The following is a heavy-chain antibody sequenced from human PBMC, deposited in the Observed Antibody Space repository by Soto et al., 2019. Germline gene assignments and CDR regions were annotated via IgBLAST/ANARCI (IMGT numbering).Heavy chain of an antibody. V-gene: IGHV4-59*01. CDR2: IHYNGNT. J-gene: IGHJ4*02. Sequence: PSETLSLTCTVSGDSTSSYSWSWIRQPPGKGLEWIGNIHYNGNTKYSPSLKSRVTMSVDTSKNHFSLKLISVTTADTAVYFCAREGNLGRWIQPLDSWGQGTLVTVSS. CDR1: GDSTSSYS. D-gene: IGHD2-2*03. CDR3: AREGNLGRWIQPLDS.